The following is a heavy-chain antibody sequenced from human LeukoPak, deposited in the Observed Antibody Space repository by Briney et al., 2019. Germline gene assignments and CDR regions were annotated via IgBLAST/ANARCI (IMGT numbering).Heavy chain of an antibody. CDR3: ARDLKPHSSSWYYFDY. D-gene: IGHD6-13*01. J-gene: IGHJ4*02. CDR1: GFTFSSYA. Sequence: GGSLRLSCAASGFTFSSYAMHWVRQAPGKGLEWVAVISYDGSNKYYADSVKGRFTISRDNFKNTLYLQMNSLRAEDTAVYYCARDLKPHSSSWYYFDYWGQGTLVTVSS. CDR2: ISYDGSNK. V-gene: IGHV3-30-3*01.